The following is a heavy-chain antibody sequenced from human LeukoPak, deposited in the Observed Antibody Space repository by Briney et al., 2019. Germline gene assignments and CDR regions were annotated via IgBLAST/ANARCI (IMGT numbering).Heavy chain of an antibody. CDR2: IYSGGSS. V-gene: IGHV4-59*08. CDR3: ARGGNYGDYDGYFDH. J-gene: IGHJ4*02. CDR1: GGSISSYY. D-gene: IGHD4-17*01. Sequence: SETLSLTCTVSGGSISSYYWSWIRQPPGKGLEWIGFIYSGGSSKHNPSLKSRVTISVDTSKNQFSLKLSSVTAADTAVYYCARGGNYGDYDGYFDHWGQGTLVTVSS.